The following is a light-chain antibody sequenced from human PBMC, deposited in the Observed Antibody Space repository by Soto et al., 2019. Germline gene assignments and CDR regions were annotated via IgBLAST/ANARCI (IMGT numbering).Light chain of an antibody. CDR3: QQYDNLPSYT. V-gene: IGKV1-33*01. Sequence: QMTQSPSSLSASVGDRVTITCQASQDIGNRLNWYQQKPGKAPKLLIYDASNLETGVPSRFSGGGFGTDFTFTISSLQPEDLATYYCQQYDNLPSYTFGQGTKLEIK. CDR2: DAS. CDR1: QDIGNR. J-gene: IGKJ2*01.